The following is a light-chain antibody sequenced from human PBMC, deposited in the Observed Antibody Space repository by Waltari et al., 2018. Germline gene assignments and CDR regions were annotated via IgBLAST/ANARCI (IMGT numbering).Light chain of an antibody. J-gene: IGLJ1*01. CDR1: SSEVGGYND. CDR2: DVT. V-gene: IGLV2-11*01. Sequence: QSALTQPRSVSGSPGQSVTISCTGTSSEVGGYNDVPWYQQHPPKVPEPLIYDVTKRPSGVPDAFSASKAGNTASLTISGLQAEDDADYYCCSYAGSLYVFGTGTKVTVL. CDR3: CSYAGSLYV.